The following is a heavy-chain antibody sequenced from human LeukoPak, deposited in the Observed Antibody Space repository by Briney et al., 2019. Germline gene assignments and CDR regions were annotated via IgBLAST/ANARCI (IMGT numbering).Heavy chain of an antibody. CDR1: GFTFSDYY. D-gene: IGHD4-17*01. V-gene: IGHV3-11*01. CDR3: AREATVTTSSWFDP. J-gene: IGHJ5*02. Sequence: GGSLRLSCAASGFTFSDYYMSWIRQAPGKGLEWVSYISSSGSTIYYADSVKGRFTISRDNAKNSLYLQMNSLRAEGTAVYYCAREATVTTSSWFDPWGQGTLVTVSS. CDR2: ISSSGSTI.